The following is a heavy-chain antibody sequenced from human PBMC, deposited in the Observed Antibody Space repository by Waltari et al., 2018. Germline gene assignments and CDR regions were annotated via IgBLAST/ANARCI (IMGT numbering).Heavy chain of an antibody. CDR1: GGTFRSYA. CDR2: SSPICGTA. D-gene: IGHD3-22*01. V-gene: IGHV1-69*12. J-gene: IGHJ4*02. CDR3: ARASLPDYYDSSGYLFDY. Sequence: QVQLVQSGAEVKKPGSSVKVSCKASGGTFRSYAISWVRQAPGQGIEWRVGSSPICGTANYAKNVQGRVTSTADESTSTAYMELGSLRSEDTAVYYCARASLPDYYDSSGYLFDYWGQGTLVTVSS.